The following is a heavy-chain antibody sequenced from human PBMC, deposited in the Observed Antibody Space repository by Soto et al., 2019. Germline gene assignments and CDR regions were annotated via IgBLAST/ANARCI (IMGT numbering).Heavy chain of an antibody. V-gene: IGHV3-30-3*01. J-gene: IGHJ4*02. CDR3: ARDPDEDQLNPGGSFVN. D-gene: IGHD5-12*01. CDR2: ISYKGNNK. CDR1: GFTFRGFA. Sequence: QTGGSLRLSCAASGFTFRGFAMHWVRQSPGKGLEWVAFISYKGNNKYYAESVKGRFTISRDNSENTLYLQMSSLRGDDTAVYYCARDPDEDQLNPGGSFVNWGQGTLVTVSS.